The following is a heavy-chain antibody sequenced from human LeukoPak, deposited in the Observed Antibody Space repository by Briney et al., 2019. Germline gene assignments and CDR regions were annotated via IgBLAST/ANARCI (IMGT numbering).Heavy chain of an antibody. J-gene: IGHJ4*02. Sequence: GRSLRLSCVAAGSRPDDYAMHWVRHVSGKGLEWVAGIRRKSGIIGYADSVKGRFTISRDNAKNSLFLQMNSLRRDDTALYFCAKDFVDSTAAIAFWGQGTLVTVSS. D-gene: IGHD2-2*01. CDR2: IRRKSGII. V-gene: IGHV3-9*02. CDR1: GSRPDDYA. CDR3: AKDFVDSTAAIAF.